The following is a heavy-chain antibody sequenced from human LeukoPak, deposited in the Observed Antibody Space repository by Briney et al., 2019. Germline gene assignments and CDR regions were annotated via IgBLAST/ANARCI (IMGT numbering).Heavy chain of an antibody. V-gene: IGHV3-66*01. CDR2: IYSGGST. Sequence: GGSLRLSCAASGFTVSSNYTSWVRQAPGKGLECVSVIYSGGSTYYADSVTGRFTISRDNSKNTLYLQMNSLRAEDTAVYYCARIEGASYYGGFIGYWGQGTLVTVSS. J-gene: IGHJ4*02. D-gene: IGHD1-26*01. CDR1: GFTVSSNY. CDR3: ARIEGASYYGGFIGY.